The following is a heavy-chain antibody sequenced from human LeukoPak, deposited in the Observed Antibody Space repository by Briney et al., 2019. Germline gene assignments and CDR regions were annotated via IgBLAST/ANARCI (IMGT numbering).Heavy chain of an antibody. J-gene: IGHJ4*02. D-gene: IGHD3-10*01. V-gene: IGHV3-7*01. CDR2: IKQDGSEK. CDR3: ARAGVWFGDDF. CDR1: GFTFTTYW. Sequence: GGSLRLSCAASGFTFTTYWMTWVRQAPGKGLEWVANIKQDGSEKNYVDSVKGRFTISRDNAKNSLYLQMNSLRAEDTAVYYCARAGVWFGDDFWGQGTLVTVSS.